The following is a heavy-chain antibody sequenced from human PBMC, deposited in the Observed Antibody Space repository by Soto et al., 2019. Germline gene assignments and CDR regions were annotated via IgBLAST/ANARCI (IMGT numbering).Heavy chain of an antibody. CDR3: GRDWGIQPRLISG. V-gene: IGHV3-30-3*01. CDR1: GFTFSSYA. CDR2: ISYDGSNK. D-gene: IGHD5-18*01. J-gene: IGHJ4*02. Sequence: QVQLVESGGGVVQPGRSLRLSCAASGFTFSSYAMHWVRQAPGKGLEWVAVISYDGSNKYYADSVKGRFTISRDNSKNPLYLEMNRLRAEDKAVDYCGRDWGIQPRLISGWGQGTLVTVSS.